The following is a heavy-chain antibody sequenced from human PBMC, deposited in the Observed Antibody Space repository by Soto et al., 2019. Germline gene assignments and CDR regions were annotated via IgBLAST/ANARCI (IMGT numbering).Heavy chain of an antibody. V-gene: IGHV3-23*01. J-gene: IGHJ4*02. CDR3: AKDPRLRYFDWYSGEGVLDS. CDR1: GFTFSSYA. CDR2: ISGSGGST. Sequence: PGGSLRLSCAASGFTFSSYAMSWVRQAPGKGLEWVSAISGSGGSTYYADSVKGRFTISRDNSKNTLYLQMNSLRAEDTAVYYCAKDPRLRYFDWYSGEGVLDSWGQGSVVTVSS. D-gene: IGHD3-9*01.